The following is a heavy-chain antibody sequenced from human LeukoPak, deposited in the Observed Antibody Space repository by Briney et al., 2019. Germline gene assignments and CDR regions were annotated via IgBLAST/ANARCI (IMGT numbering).Heavy chain of an antibody. CDR2: IYYSGST. CDR1: GGSISSYY. J-gene: IGHJ6*03. Sequence: SETLSLTCTVSGGSISSYYWSWIRQPPGKGLEGIGYIYYSGSTNYNPSLKSRVTISVDTSKNQFSLKLSSVTAADKAVYCCARQNRGFGGVIDRDYYYYYMDVWGKGTTVTISS. CDR3: ARQNRGFGGVIDRDYYYYYMDV. D-gene: IGHD3-16*02. V-gene: IGHV4-59*01.